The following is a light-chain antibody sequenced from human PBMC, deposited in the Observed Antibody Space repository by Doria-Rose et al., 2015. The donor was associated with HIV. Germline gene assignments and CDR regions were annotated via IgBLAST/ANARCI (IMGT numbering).Light chain of an antibody. CDR1: QSFSSTY. CDR2: DGS. Sequence: TQSPGTLSLSPGERATLSCRASQSFSSTYLAWYQQKPGQAPSLLIYDGSTRATGIPDRFSASGSATDFTLTINRLEPEDFALYYCHQYGTSWTFGQGTKVGI. V-gene: IGKV3-20*01. CDR3: HQYGTSWT. J-gene: IGKJ1*01.